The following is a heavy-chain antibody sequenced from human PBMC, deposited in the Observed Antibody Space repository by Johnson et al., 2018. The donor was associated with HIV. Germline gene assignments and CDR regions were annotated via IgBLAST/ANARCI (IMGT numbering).Heavy chain of an antibody. Sequence: VQLAESGGGLVQPGGSLRLSCAVSGFTVSSNYMSWVRQAPGKGLEWVANMNQGASEKNYVDSVKGRFTISRDNAKNSLYLQMNSLRPEDTAVYFCARDSISCYSCAFDMWGQGTMVTVSS. V-gene: IGHV3-7*05. J-gene: IGHJ3*02. CDR3: ARDSISCYSCAFDM. CDR1: GFTVSSNY. CDR2: MNQGASEK. D-gene: IGHD2-2*01.